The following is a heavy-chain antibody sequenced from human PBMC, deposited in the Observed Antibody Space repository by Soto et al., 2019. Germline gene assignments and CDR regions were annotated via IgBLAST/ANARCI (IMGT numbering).Heavy chain of an antibody. CDR2: IYYSGST. J-gene: IGHJ3*02. D-gene: IGHD1-26*01. V-gene: IGHV4-59*01. CDR3: ARAYSGDGAFDI. Sequence: QVQLQESGPGLVKPSETLSLTCTVSGGSISSYYWSWIRQPPGKGLEWIGYIYYSGSTNYNPSLKRRXXIXVXXAKNQFSLKLSSVTAADTAVYYCARAYSGDGAFDIWGQGTMVTVSS. CDR1: GGSISSYY.